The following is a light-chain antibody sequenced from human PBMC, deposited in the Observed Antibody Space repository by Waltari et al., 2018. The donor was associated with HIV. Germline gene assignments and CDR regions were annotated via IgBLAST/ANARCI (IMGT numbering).Light chain of an antibody. CDR1: RTVTTN. CDR3: QQYNNWPPMYT. CDR2: GAS. V-gene: IGKV3-15*01. J-gene: IGKJ2*01. Sequence: RVTLSCRASRTVTTNLAWYQQKPGQAPRLLIYGASTRATGIPARFSGSGSGTEFTLTISSLQSEDFAVYYCQQYNNWPPMYTFGQGTKLEIK.